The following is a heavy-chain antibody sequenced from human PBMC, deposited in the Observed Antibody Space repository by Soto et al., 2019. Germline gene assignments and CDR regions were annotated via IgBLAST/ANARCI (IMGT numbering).Heavy chain of an antibody. CDR2: IIPIFGTA. V-gene: IGHV1-69*06. CDR3: AREPRDRRIAARLSGFDA. J-gene: IGHJ5*02. CDR1: GGTFSSYA. Sequence: SVKVSCKASGGTFSSYAISWVRQAPGQGLEWMGGIIPIFGTANYAQKFQGRVTITADKSTSTAYMELSSLRSEDTAVYYCAREPRDRRIAARLSGFDAWGQGTLVTVSS. D-gene: IGHD6-6*01.